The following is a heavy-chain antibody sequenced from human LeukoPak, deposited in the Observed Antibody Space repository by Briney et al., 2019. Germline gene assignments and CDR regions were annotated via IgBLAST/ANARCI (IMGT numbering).Heavy chain of an antibody. CDR2: IDSSGGYT. D-gene: IGHD2-15*01. V-gene: IGHV3-21*01. J-gene: IGHJ4*02. CDR1: GSTFNTYS. CDR3: ARSSYCSGGSCFRYFDY. Sequence: GGSLRLSCAASGSTFNTYSMNWARQAPGKGLEWVSSIDSSGGYTFYADSVKGRFTISRDNAKNSLYLQMNSLRAEDTAVYYCARSSYCSGGSCFRYFDYWGQGTLVTVSS.